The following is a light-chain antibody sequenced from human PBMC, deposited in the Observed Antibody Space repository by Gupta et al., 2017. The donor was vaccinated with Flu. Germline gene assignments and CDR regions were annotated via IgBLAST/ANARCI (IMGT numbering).Light chain of an antibody. CDR2: AAS. V-gene: IGKV1-9*01. J-gene: IGKJ4*01. CDR3: LQLNSYPLT. Sequence: DIQLTQSPSFLSASVGDRVTITCRASQGISTYLFWYQQKPGKPPKLLINAASTLQSGVSSRFSGSGSGTEFTLTISSLQPEDFATYYCLQLNSYPLTFGGGTKVEIK. CDR1: QGISTY.